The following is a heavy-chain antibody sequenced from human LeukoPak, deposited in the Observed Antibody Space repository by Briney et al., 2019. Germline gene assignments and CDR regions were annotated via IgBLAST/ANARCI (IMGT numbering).Heavy chain of an antibody. CDR3: ARVECSSTSCYNVWFDP. Sequence: ASVKVSCKASGYTFTNYGISWVRQAPGQGPEWMGWISPYNGNTNYAQKLQGRVTMTTDTPTYTAYMELRSLRSDDTAVYYCARVECSSTSCYNVWFDPWGQGTLVSVSS. J-gene: IGHJ5*02. CDR2: ISPYNGNT. CDR1: GYTFTNYG. D-gene: IGHD2-2*02. V-gene: IGHV1-18*01.